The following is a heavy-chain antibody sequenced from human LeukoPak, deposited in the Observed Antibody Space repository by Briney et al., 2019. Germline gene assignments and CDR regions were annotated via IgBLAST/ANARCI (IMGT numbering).Heavy chain of an antibody. CDR2: IYYSGST. CDR1: GGSISSYY. Sequence: SETLSLTCTVSGGSISSYYWSWIRQPPGKGLEWIGYIYYSGSTNYNPSLKSRVTMSVDTSKNQFSLKLSSVTAADTAVYYCARDKTGYCSSTSCYISWFDPWGQGTLVTVSS. CDR3: ARDKTGYCSSTSCYISWFDP. V-gene: IGHV4-59*12. D-gene: IGHD2-2*02. J-gene: IGHJ5*02.